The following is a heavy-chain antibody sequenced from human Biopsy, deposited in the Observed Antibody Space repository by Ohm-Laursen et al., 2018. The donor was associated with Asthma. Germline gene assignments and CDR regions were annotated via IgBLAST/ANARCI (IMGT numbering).Heavy chain of an antibody. Sequence: TLSLTWTVSGGSMSSSSYYWGWIRQPPGKGLEWMGSISYTGSAYHNPSLKSRVTISVDTSKNHFSLKLSSVTAADTAVYYCARHWDWGSFFDYWGQGTPATVSS. CDR2: ISYTGSA. CDR3: ARHWDWGSFFDY. CDR1: GGSMSSSSYY. D-gene: IGHD7-27*01. V-gene: IGHV4-39*01. J-gene: IGHJ4*02.